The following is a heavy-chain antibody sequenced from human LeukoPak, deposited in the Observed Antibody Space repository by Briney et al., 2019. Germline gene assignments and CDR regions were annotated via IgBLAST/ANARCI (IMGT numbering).Heavy chain of an antibody. J-gene: IGHJ4*02. CDR1: GYSISSSYY. D-gene: IGHD6-19*01. CDR2: IYYSGST. Sequence: SETLSLTCTVSGYSISSSYYWGWIRQPPGKGLEWIGSIYYSGSTYYNPSLKSRVTISVDTSKNQFSLKLSSVTAADTAVYYCAGTGRGLSGGWSLFDYWGQGTLVTVSS. V-gene: IGHV4-38-2*02. CDR3: AGTGRGLSGGWSLFDY.